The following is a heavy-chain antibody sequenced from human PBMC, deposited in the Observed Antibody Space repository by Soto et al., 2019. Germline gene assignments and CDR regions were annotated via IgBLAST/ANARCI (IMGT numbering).Heavy chain of an antibody. V-gene: IGHV1-69*01. CDR3: AREAERIWLHLFDY. CDR2: ITPMVGTE. D-gene: IGHD2-15*01. J-gene: IGHJ4*02. CDR1: GGTFSTYG. Sequence: QVPLVQSGAEVKKPGSSVKISCKASGGTFSTYGVSWVRQAPVQGLEWMGGITPMVGTEKYAQKFQGRVTITADESMTTAYMEMRILRSDDTAVDCCAREAERIWLHLFDYWGQGTLVTVSS.